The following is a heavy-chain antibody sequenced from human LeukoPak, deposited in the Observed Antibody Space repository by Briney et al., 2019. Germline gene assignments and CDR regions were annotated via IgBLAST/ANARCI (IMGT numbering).Heavy chain of an antibody. CDR1: GFTFSSYA. CDR2: ISGSGGST. Sequence: GGSLRLSCAASGFTFSSYAMSWVRQAPGKGLEWVSAISGSGGSTYYADSVKGRFTISRDNAKNSLYLQMNSLRAEDTAVYYCARLTVRGDDWFDPWGQGTLVTVSS. D-gene: IGHD3-10*01. V-gene: IGHV3-23*01. J-gene: IGHJ5*02. CDR3: ARLTVRGDDWFDP.